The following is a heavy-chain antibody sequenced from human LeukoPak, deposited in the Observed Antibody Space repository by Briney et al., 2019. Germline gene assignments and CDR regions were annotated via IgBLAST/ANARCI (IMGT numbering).Heavy chain of an antibody. V-gene: IGHV4-34*01. CDR3: ARGFRGYFQH. Sequence: PSETLSPTCAVYGESFSGHNWNWIRQPPGKGLEWIGDINHSGSTNYNPSLKSRVTISVDTSKNQFSLKLSSVTAADTAVYYCARGFRGYFQHWGQGTLVTVSS. CDR2: INHSGST. D-gene: IGHD3-16*01. CDR1: GESFSGHN. J-gene: IGHJ1*01.